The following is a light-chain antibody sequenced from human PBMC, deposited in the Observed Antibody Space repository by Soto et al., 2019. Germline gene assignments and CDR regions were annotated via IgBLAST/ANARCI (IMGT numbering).Light chain of an antibody. CDR1: QGISTF. J-gene: IGKJ5*01. CDR3: QQGYSTPVT. Sequence: DIQMTQSPSSLSTSVGDRVTITCRASQGISTFLNWYQQKPGKAPRLLIYAASRLQSGVPARFSGSGAETDFTLTITSLRPEDFATYFCQQGYSTPVTFGQGTR. V-gene: IGKV1-39*01. CDR2: AAS.